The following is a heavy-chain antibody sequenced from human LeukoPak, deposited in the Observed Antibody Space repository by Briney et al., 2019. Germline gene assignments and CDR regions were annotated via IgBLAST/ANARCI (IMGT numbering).Heavy chain of an antibody. Sequence: GGSLRLSSAASGFTFRSYAMQWVRQAPGKGLEWGSYITYNSGTIFYADSVKGRFTISRDNAKDSLYLQMSSLRDEDTAVYYCARDSGYSYADDYWGQGTLVTVSS. CDR2: ITYNSGTI. CDR1: GFTFRSYA. CDR3: ARDSGYSYADDY. V-gene: IGHV3-48*02. J-gene: IGHJ4*02. D-gene: IGHD5-18*01.